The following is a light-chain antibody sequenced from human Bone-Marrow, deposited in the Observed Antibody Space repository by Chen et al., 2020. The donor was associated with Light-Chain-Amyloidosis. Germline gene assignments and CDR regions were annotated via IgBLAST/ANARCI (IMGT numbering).Light chain of an antibody. Sequence: SYELTQPPSVSVSPGQTARITCSGDDLPTKYAYWYQQKPGQAPVLVIHRDTERPSGISERFSGSRPGTTATLTISGVRAEDEADYYCQSADSSDTYVVFGGGTQLTVL. CDR3: QSADSSDTYVV. J-gene: IGLJ3*02. CDR1: DLPTKY. V-gene: IGLV3-25*03. CDR2: RDT.